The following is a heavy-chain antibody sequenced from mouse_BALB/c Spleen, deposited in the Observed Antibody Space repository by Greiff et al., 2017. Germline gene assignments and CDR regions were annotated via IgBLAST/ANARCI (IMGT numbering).Heavy chain of an antibody. J-gene: IGHJ3*01. CDR2: ISDGGSYT. D-gene: IGHD1-2*01. CDR3: ARANYYGQAWFAY. V-gene: IGHV5-4*02. CDR1: GFTFSDYY. Sequence: EVQLVESGGGLVKPGGSLKLSCAASGFTFSDYYMYWVRQTPGKSLEWVATISDGGSYTYYPDSVKGRVTISRDNAKNNLYLQMSSLKSEDTAMFDCARANYYGQAWFAYWGQGTLVTVSA.